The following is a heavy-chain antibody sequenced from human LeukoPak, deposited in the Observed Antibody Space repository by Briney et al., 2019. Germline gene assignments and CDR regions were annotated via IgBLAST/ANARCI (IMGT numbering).Heavy chain of an antibody. V-gene: IGHV4-39*01. Sequence: SETLSLTCTVSGGSISSSSYYWGWIRQSPGKGLEWIGSIYYSGTTYYNPSLKSRVSISVDTSKNQFSLKLSSVTAADTAVYYCARGRYYDSSGYPLDYWGQGTLVTVSS. D-gene: IGHD3-22*01. J-gene: IGHJ4*02. CDR3: ARGRYYDSSGYPLDY. CDR2: IYYSGTT. CDR1: GGSISSSSYY.